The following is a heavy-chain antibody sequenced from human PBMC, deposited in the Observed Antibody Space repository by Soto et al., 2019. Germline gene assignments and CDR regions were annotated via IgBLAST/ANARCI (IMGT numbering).Heavy chain of an antibody. CDR3: ARISGGYGDYVGDY. Sequence: ASVKVSCKACGYTFTNYYMHWVRQAPGQGLEWMGIINPSSGSTSYAQKFQGRVTMTRDTSTSTVYMELSSLRSEDTAVYYCARISGGYGDYVGDYWGQGTLLTVSS. D-gene: IGHD4-17*01. V-gene: IGHV1-46*03. CDR2: INPSSGST. J-gene: IGHJ4*02. CDR1: GYTFTNYY.